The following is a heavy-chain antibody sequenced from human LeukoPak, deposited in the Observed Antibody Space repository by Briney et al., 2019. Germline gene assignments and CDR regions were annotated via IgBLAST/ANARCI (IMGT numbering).Heavy chain of an antibody. J-gene: IGHJ4*02. CDR1: GVSFSSYY. V-gene: IGHV4-59*01. D-gene: IGHD6-6*01. Sequence: PSETLSHTCTVSGVSFSSYYWGWIRQPPGKGLEWIGYIYYTGSTNYNPSLKSRVTVSVDTSRNQFSLRLSSVTAADTAVYYCARGGSRVISSSDFDSWGQGILVTVSS. CDR3: ARGGSRVISSSDFDS. CDR2: IYYTGST.